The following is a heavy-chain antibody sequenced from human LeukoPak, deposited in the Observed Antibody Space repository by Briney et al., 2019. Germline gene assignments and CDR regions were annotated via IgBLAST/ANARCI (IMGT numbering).Heavy chain of an antibody. D-gene: IGHD3-22*01. V-gene: IGHV3-23*01. Sequence: GGSLRLSCAASGFTFSNYAMSWVRQAPGKGLEWVSGISGSGTSTYYADSVKGRFTISRHNSENTLYLQMNSLRAEDTAVYYCARDSEIFYYDSSGHPAKDYYFDYWGQGTLVTVSS. CDR3: ARDSEIFYYDSSGHPAKDYYFDY. CDR1: GFTFSNYA. J-gene: IGHJ4*02. CDR2: ISGSGTST.